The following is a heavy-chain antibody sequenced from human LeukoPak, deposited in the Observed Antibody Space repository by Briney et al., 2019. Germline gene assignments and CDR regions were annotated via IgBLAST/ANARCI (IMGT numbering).Heavy chain of an antibody. CDR3: ARGGVLKSVDY. V-gene: IGHV4-38-2*02. J-gene: IGHJ4*02. Sequence: SETLSLTCTVSGYSISSGYYWGWIRQPPGKGLEWIGYIYDSGSTYYHPSLKSRVTISVDTSKNQFSLRLSSATAADTAVYYCARGGVLKSVDYWGQGTLVTVSS. CDR2: IYDSGST. CDR1: GYSISSGYY. D-gene: IGHD3-16*01.